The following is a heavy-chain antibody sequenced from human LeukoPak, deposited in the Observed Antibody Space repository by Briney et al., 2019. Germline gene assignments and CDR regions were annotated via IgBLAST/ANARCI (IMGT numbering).Heavy chain of an antibody. CDR2: IWYDGSNK. D-gene: IGHD6-6*01. J-gene: IGHJ5*02. V-gene: IGHV3-33*01. CDR1: GFTFSSYG. CDR3: ARVKYSSSYNWFDP. Sequence: PGGSLRLSCAASGFTFSSYGMHWVRQAPGKGLEWVAVIWYDGSNKYYADSVKGRFTISRDNSKNTLYLQMNSLRAGDTAVYYCARVKYSSSYNWFDPWGQGTLVTVSS.